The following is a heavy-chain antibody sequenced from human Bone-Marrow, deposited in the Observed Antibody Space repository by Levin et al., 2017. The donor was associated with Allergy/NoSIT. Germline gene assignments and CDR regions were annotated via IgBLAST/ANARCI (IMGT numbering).Heavy chain of an antibody. J-gene: IGHJ4*01. CDR2: MSPSNGHT. V-gene: IGHV1-8*01. CDR3: AKNVFNTGTFDD. CDR1: GYRFTEYD. D-gene: IGHD4-17*01. Sequence: VASVKVSCRASGYRFTEYDINWVRQAPGQGLEWVGWMSPSNGHTGYAQKFQGRVAPTRDTSRSTAYMELGSLTSDDTAVYYCAKNVFNTGTFDDWGHGTLVTVSS.